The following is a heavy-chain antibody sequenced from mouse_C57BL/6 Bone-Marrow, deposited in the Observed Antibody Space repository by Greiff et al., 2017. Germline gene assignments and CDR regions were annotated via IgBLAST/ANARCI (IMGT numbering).Heavy chain of an antibody. Sequence: VQLVESDAELVKPGASVKISCKVSGYTFTDHTIHWMKQRPEQGLEWIGYIYPRDGSTKYNEKFKGKATLTADKSSSTAYMQLNSLTSEDSAVYFCARFYDYEGPWFAYWGQGTLVTVSA. CDR3: ARFYDYEGPWFAY. CDR2: IYPRDGST. J-gene: IGHJ3*01. D-gene: IGHD2-4*01. CDR1: GYTFTDHT. V-gene: IGHV1-78*01.